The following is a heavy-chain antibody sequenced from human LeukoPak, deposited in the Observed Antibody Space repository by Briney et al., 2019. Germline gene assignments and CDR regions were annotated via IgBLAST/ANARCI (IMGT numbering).Heavy chain of an antibody. CDR1: GYTFTGYY. J-gene: IGHJ5*02. CDR2: INPNSGGT. Sequence: AAVKVSCKASGYTFTGYYMHWVRQAPGQGLEWMGWINPNSGGTNYAQKFQGRVTMTRDTSISTAYMEQSRLRSDDTAVYYCARDALHLLYGFDPWGQGTLVTVSS. V-gene: IGHV1-2*02. D-gene: IGHD2-2*02. CDR3: ARDALHLLYGFDP.